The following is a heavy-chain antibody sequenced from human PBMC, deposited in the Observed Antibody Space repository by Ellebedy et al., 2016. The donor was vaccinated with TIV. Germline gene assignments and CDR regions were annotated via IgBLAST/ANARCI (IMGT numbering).Heavy chain of an antibody. CDR3: ARDSRQWLEQYYYDY. CDR2: INSSGGST. V-gene: IGHV1-46*01. CDR1: GYSFTSYY. D-gene: IGHD6-19*01. J-gene: IGHJ4*02. Sequence: AVSVKVSCKASGYSFTSYYIHWVRQAPGQGLEWMGIINSSGGSTSYAQKFQGRVSMTRDTSTTTVYMELSTLRSEDTAVYYCARDSRQWLEQYYYDYWGQGTLVIVSS.